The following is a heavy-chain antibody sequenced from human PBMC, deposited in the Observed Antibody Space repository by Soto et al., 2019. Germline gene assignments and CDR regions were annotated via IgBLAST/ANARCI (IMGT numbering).Heavy chain of an antibody. V-gene: IGHV3-74*01. J-gene: IGHJ2*01. CDR1: GFTFSGFW. CDR3: ARDTAMGPHWYFAL. Sequence: QPVGSLRLSCATSGFTFSGFWLNWVRQTPGGGLMWVSRINTGGTVTNYADSVKGRFTISRDNSKNTLYLQMNSLRAEDTAVYYCARDTAMGPHWYFALWGRGTQVTVS. D-gene: IGHD5-18*01. CDR2: INTGGTVT.